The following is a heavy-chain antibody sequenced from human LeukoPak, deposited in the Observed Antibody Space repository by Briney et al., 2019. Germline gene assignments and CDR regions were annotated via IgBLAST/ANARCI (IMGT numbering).Heavy chain of an antibody. J-gene: IGHJ6*03. CDR1: GYTFTSYD. CDR3: ARVLSLTGPPRRRFYYYYMDV. V-gene: IGHV1-8*01. D-gene: IGHD1-20*01. Sequence: ASVTLSFKASGYTFTSYDINWVRQATGQGLELMGWMNPNSGKTGHTKKFHGRVTMTRNNSISTAYMELSSLRPEDPAVYYCARVLSLTGPPRRRFYYYYMDVWGKGTTVTVSS. CDR2: MNPNSGKT.